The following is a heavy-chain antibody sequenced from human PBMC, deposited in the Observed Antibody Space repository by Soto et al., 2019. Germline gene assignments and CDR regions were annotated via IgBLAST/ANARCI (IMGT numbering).Heavy chain of an antibody. CDR2: TRNKANSYTT. J-gene: IGHJ6*02. D-gene: IGHD2-15*01. Sequence: GSLRLSCAASGFTFSDHYMDWVRQAPGKGLEWVGRTRNKANSYTTEYAASVKGRFTISRDDSKNSLYLQMNSLKTEDTAVYYCARGGYCSASSCYSDYYGMDVWGQGTPVTVSS. V-gene: IGHV3-72*01. CDR3: ARGGYCSASSCYSDYYGMDV. CDR1: GFTFSDHY.